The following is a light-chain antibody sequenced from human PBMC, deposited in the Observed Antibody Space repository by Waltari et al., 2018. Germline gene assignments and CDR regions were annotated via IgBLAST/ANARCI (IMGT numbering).Light chain of an antibody. CDR2: DTS. CDR1: QTVDTY. J-gene: IGKJ4*01. V-gene: IGKV3-11*01. Sequence: SCRASQTVDTYLAWYQQRPGQAPRLLIYDTSTMATGIPDRFSGSGSETDFTLTISSLEPEDFAVYYCQQRRRWPLTFGGGSKVEI. CDR3: QQRRRWPLT.